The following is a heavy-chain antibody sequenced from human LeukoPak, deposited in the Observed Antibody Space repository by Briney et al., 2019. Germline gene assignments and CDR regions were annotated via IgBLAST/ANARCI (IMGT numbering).Heavy chain of an antibody. D-gene: IGHD3-10*02. J-gene: IGHJ6*04. CDR3: AELGITMIGGV. Sequence: PGGSLRLSCAASGFTFNTYAMNWVRQAPGKGLEWVSAIGGSGSTIYYADSAKGRFTISRDNAKNSLYLQMNSLRAEDTAVYYCAELGITMIGGVWGKGTTVTISS. CDR2: IGGSGSTI. CDR1: GFTFNTYA. V-gene: IGHV3-48*03.